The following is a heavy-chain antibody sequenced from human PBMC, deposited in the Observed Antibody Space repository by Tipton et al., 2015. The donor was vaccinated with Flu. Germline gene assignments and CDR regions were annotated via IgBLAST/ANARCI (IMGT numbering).Heavy chain of an antibody. CDR3: ARDSCSGTQDY. J-gene: IGHJ4*02. CDR2: IYYRGRT. Sequence: TLSLTCTVSGASMSSSNYHWGWIRQPPGKGLEWIGSIYYRGRTYYNPSLKSRITISVDTSKNQFSLKLSSVTAEDTAVYYCARDSCSGTQDYWGQGTLVTVSS. D-gene: IGHD3-10*02. CDR1: GASMSSSNYH. V-gene: IGHV4-39*07.